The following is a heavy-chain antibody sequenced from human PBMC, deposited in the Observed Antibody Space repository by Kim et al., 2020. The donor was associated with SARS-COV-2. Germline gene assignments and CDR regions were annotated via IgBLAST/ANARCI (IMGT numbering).Heavy chain of an antibody. V-gene: IGHV1-8*01. CDR2: MNPHSFNT. D-gene: IGHD6-6*01. CDR3: ARSIATASHWLDP. CDR1: GYTFSSYD. J-gene: IGHJ5*02. Sequence: ASVKVSCKASGYTFSSYDLPCFRHATGQWLELMGCMNPHSFNTGYSQKFQGRVTMTRNTSISTAYMELSSLRSDDTAVSYCARSIATASHWLDPWGQGTQVTVSS.